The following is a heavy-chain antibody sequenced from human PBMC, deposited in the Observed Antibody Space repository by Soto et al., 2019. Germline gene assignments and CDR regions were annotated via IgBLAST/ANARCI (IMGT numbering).Heavy chain of an antibody. J-gene: IGHJ6*02. D-gene: IGHD3-3*01. CDR1: GGSISSSNW. Sequence: LSLTCAVSGGSISSSNWWSWVLQPPGKGLEWIGEIYNSGSTNYNPSLKSRVTISVDKSKNQFSLKLSSVTAADTAVYYCSRVTSEYRMTLAGVVIWTMDVWGQGTTLTVSS. CDR2: IYNSGST. V-gene: IGHV4-4*02. CDR3: SRVTSEYRMTLAGVVIWTMDV.